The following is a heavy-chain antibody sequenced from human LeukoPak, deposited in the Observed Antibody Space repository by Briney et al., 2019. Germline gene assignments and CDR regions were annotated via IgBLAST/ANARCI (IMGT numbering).Heavy chain of an antibody. Sequence: SETLAFTCTVSGGSISSYYWRWIRQPPGKGLDWIGYIYYSGSTNYNPSLKSRVIISVDKSKNQFSLKLSSVTAADTAVYYCARATPGEIVVVTSDAFDIWGQGTMVTVSS. V-gene: IGHV4-59*12. J-gene: IGHJ3*02. CDR3: ARATPGEIVVVTSDAFDI. D-gene: IGHD3-22*01. CDR1: GGSISSYY. CDR2: IYYSGST.